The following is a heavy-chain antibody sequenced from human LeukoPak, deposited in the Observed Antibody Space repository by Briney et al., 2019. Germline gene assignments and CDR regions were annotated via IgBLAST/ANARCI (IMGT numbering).Heavy chain of an antibody. V-gene: IGHV1-69*13. CDR3: ARTGVTGYGPKRYYYGMDV. Sequence: SSAKVSCKASVGTFISYAISWVRQAPGQALEWMGGIIPIFGTANYAQKFQGRVTITAHESTSTAYMELSSLRCEDTAVYSCARTGVTGYGPKRYYYGMDVWGQGTTVTVS. D-gene: IGHD5-18*01. CDR1: VGTFISYA. J-gene: IGHJ6*02. CDR2: IIPIFGTA.